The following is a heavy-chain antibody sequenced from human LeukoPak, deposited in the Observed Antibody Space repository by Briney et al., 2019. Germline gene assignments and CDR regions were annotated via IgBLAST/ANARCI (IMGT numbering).Heavy chain of an antibody. CDR2: IGTGGNT. CDR3: GRGGENGFDS. J-gene: IGHJ5*01. Sequence: GGSLRLSCAASGFTFSRYDMHWVRQATGKGLEWISSIGTGGNTYYIGSVKGRFTISREKAMSSQYLKMNSLRAWDRAVYDCGRGGENGFDSWGQGTLVTVSS. CDR1: GFTFSRYD. D-gene: IGHD3-16*01. V-gene: IGHV3-13*04.